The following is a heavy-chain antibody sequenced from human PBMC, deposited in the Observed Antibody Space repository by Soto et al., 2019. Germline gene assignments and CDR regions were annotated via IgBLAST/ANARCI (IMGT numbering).Heavy chain of an antibody. D-gene: IGHD2-15*01. CDR1: GYTFTSYD. J-gene: IGHJ6*03. CDR3: ARGGGLCGGGSCYGAPVYSYYSYMDV. CDR2: MNPNSGNT. Sequence: ASVKVSCKASGYTFTSYDINWVRQATGQGLEWMGWMNPNSGNTGYAQKFQGRVTMTRNTSISTAYMELSSLRSEDTAVYYCARGGGLCGGGSCYGAPVYSYYSYMDVWGKGTTVTVS. V-gene: IGHV1-8*01.